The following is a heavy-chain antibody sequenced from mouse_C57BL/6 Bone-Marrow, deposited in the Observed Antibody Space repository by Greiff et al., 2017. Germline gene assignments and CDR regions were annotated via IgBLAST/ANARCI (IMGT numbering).Heavy chain of an antibody. CDR2: INPNNGGT. CDR1: GYTFTDYY. J-gene: IGHJ4*01. CDR3: ARRMNYDVKYYAMDY. Sequence: VQLQQSGPELVKPGASVKISCKASGYTFTDYYMNWVKQSHGKSLEWIGDINPNNGGTSYNQKFKGKATLTVDKSSSTAYMELRSLTSEDSAVYYCARRMNYDVKYYAMDYWGQGTSVTVSS. D-gene: IGHD2-4*01. V-gene: IGHV1-26*01.